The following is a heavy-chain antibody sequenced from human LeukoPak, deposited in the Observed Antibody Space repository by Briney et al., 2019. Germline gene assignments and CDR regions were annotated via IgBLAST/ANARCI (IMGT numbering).Heavy chain of an antibody. V-gene: IGHV4-38-2*02. CDR2: IYHSGST. CDR3: ARRAGITMIVVVHRGYYFDY. J-gene: IGHJ4*02. CDR1: GYSISSGYY. D-gene: IGHD3-22*01. Sequence: PSETLSLTCTVSGYSISSGYYWGWIRQPPGKGLEWIGSIYHSGSTYYNSSLKSRVTISVDTSKNQFSLKLSSVTAADTAVYYCARRAGITMIVVVHRGYYFDYWGQGTLVTVSS.